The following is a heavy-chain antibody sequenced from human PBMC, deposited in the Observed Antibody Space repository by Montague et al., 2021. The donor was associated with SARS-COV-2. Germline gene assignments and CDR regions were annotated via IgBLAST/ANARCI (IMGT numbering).Heavy chain of an antibody. CDR3: ATEMPAYDVFDI. J-gene: IGHJ3*02. V-gene: IGHV4-61*08. CDR2: IYNTGRT. Sequence: SETLSLTCTVSGGSVTSGDYYWTWIRQPPGKGLEWIGYIYNTGRTNYNPSLKSRVTISMDTSKNQFSLKVDSVSAADTAVYYCATEMPAYDVFDIWGQGTMGTGS. CDR1: GGSVTSGDYY. D-gene: IGHD2-2*01.